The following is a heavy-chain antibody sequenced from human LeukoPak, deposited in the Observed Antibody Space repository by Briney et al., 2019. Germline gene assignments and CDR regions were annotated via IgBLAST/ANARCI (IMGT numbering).Heavy chain of an antibody. CDR2: LTGDGGT. D-gene: IGHD1-20*01. CDR1: GFTFTNYA. J-gene: IGHJ4*02. V-gene: IGHV3-23*01. CDR3: AKVKWKLIGYFDY. Sequence: PGGSLRLSCAASGFTFTNYAMSWVRQAPGKGLEWASVLTGDGGTYYADSVKGRFTNSRDDSKNTLFLQMNSLRAEDTAVYFCAKVKWKLIGYFDYWGQGTLVTVSS.